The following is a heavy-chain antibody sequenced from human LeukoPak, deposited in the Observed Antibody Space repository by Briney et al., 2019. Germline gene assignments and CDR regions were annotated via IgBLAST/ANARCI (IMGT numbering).Heavy chain of an antibody. Sequence: PSGTLSLTCAVSSGSIFNSNWWRWVRQPPGKGLEWIGQIFHSGSTSYSPSLKSRVTISGDKSKNQFSLKLTSVTAADTAVYYCARSPNKRVNEDSWGQGTLVTVSS. CDR3: ARSPNKRVNEDS. V-gene: IGHV4-4*02. D-gene: IGHD1-1*01. CDR2: IFHSGST. J-gene: IGHJ4*02. CDR1: SGSIFNSNW.